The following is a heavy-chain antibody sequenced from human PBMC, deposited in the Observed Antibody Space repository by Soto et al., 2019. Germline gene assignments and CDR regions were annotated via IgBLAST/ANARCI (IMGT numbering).Heavy chain of an antibody. CDR3: ARVKGSGYHNWFDP. V-gene: IGHV1-18*01. J-gene: IGHJ5*02. Sequence: APVKVSCKAFGYTFTSFGISWVRQAPGQGLEWMGWISAYNGNTNYAQKLQGRVTMTTDTSTSTAYMELRSLRSDDTAMYYCARVKGSGYHNWFDPWGQGTLVTVSS. CDR1: GYTFTSFG. D-gene: IGHD3-22*01. CDR2: ISAYNGNT.